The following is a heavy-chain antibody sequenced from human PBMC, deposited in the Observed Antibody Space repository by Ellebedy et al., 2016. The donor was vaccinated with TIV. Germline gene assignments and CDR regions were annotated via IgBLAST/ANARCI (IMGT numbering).Heavy chain of an antibody. D-gene: IGHD3-9*01. CDR1: GGSISTYY. CDR3: ARDVDILTGEDAFDI. J-gene: IGHJ3*02. V-gene: IGHV4-59*01. Sequence: SETLSLTXTVSGGSISTYYWSWIRQPPTKGLEWIGYIFYSGSANYNPSLKSRVTISIDTSKNQFSLKLSSVTAADTAVYYCARDVDILTGEDAFDIWGQGTMVTVSS. CDR2: IFYSGSA.